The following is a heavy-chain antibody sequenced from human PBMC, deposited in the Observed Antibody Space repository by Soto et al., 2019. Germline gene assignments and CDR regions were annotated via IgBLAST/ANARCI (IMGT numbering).Heavy chain of an antibody. V-gene: IGHV3-30-3*01. J-gene: IGHJ6*02. CDR3: GGSPGTTVYYYYGMDV. Sequence: GGSLRLSCAASGFTFSNYAMNWVRQAPGKGLEWVSVITYDGSNTYYADSVKGRFTISRDNSKNTLYLQMNSLRAEDTAVYYCGGSPGTTVYYYYGMDVWGQGTTVTVSS. D-gene: IGHD1-1*01. CDR1: GFTFSNYA. CDR2: ITYDGSNT.